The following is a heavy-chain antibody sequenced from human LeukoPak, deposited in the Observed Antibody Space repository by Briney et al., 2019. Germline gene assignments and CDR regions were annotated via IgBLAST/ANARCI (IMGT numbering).Heavy chain of an antibody. V-gene: IGHV3-33*01. CDR1: GYTFTSYG. Sequence: SCKASGYTFTSYGMHWVRQAPGKGPEWVAVIWYDGSNKYYADSVKGRFTISRDNSKNTLYLQMNSLRAEDTAVYYCARGDQHDYWGQGTLVTVSS. J-gene: IGHJ4*02. CDR2: IWYDGSNK. CDR3: ARGDQHDY. D-gene: IGHD3-16*01.